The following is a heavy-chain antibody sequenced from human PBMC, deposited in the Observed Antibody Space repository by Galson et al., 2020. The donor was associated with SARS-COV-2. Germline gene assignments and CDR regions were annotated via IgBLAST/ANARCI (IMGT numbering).Heavy chain of an antibody. CDR2: ISSGSNVI. V-gene: IGHV3-48*04. D-gene: IGHD3-16*02. Sequence: GESLKISCEASGFTFSSYSMNWVRQAPGKGLEWISYISSGSNVIYYADSVKGRFTISRDNARNSLFLQMNSLRAEDTAVYFCATEYYDYVWGSYHLYYYMDVWGKGTTVTVSS. J-gene: IGHJ6*03. CDR3: ATEYYDYVWGSYHLYYYMDV. CDR1: GFTFSSYS.